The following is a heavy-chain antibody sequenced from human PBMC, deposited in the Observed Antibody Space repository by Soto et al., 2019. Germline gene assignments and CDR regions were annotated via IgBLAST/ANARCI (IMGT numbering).Heavy chain of an antibody. D-gene: IGHD5-18*01. V-gene: IGHV4-30-4*08. J-gene: IGHJ5*02. Sequence: PSETLSLTCVVSGGPVSGDDLYWSWIPHLPGKGLEWIANVYHTGTTYYNPSLKSRVTISVDTSKNQFSLKLSSVTAADTAVYYCAREGAAAMVWDWFDPWGQGTLVTVSS. CDR2: VYHTGTT. CDR3: AREGAAAMVWDWFDP. CDR1: GGPVSGDDLY.